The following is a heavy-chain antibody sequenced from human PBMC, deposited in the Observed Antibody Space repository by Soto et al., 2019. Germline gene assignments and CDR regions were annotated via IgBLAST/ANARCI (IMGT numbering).Heavy chain of an antibody. CDR3: ATHYISNSGSYWVFDY. CDR2: FDPEDGET. V-gene: IGHV1-24*01. CDR1: GYTLTELS. D-gene: IGHD1-26*01. Sequence: EASATVSSKVSGYTLTELSMHLVRQAPGKGLEWMGGFDPEDGETIYAQKFQGRVTMTEDTSTDTAYMELSSLRSEDTAVYYCATHYISNSGSYWVFDYWGQGTLVTVSS. J-gene: IGHJ4*02.